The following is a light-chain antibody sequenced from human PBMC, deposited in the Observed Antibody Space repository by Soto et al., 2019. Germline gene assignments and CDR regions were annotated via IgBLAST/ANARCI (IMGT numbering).Light chain of an antibody. Sequence: EIIMTQAPVTLSVSPGEMATLSCGASQSVSSNLAWYQQKPGQAPRLLIYSASTRATGIPARFSGSGSGTEFTLTISSLQSEDFAVYYCQPYNNWPLTFGGGTKVDIK. CDR3: QPYNNWPLT. V-gene: IGKV3-15*01. J-gene: IGKJ4*01. CDR2: SAS. CDR1: QSVSSN.